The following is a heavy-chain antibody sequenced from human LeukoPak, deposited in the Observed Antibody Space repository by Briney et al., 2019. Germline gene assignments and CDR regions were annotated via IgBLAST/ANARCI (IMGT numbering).Heavy chain of an antibody. Sequence: PSETLSLTCTVSGGSISSGGYYWSWIRQHPGKGLEWIGYIYYSWSTYYNPSLKSRVTISVDTSKNQFSLKLSSVTAADTAVYYCARGGVGYCSSTSCYRPANDWFDPWGQGTLVTVSS. CDR2: IYYSWST. V-gene: IGHV4-31*03. CDR1: GGSISSGGYY. D-gene: IGHD2-2*02. CDR3: ARGGVGYCSSTSCYRPANDWFDP. J-gene: IGHJ5*02.